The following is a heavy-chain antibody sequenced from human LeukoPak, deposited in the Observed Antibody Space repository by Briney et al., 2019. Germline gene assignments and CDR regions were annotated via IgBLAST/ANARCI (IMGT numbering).Heavy chain of an antibody. Sequence: AGGSLRLSCAASGFTVNSNYMSWVRQAPGKGLEWVSAISGSGGTTYYVDSVKGRFTISRDNSKNTLYLQMNSLRAEDTAVYYCAKGGEWLVASAYYYYYMDVWGKGTTVTISS. D-gene: IGHD6-19*01. CDR3: AKGGEWLVASAYYYYYMDV. CDR1: GFTVNSNY. J-gene: IGHJ6*03. CDR2: ISGSGGTT. V-gene: IGHV3-23*01.